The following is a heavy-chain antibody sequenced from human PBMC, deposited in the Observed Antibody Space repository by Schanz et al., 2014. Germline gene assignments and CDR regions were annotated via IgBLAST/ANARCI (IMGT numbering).Heavy chain of an antibody. V-gene: IGHV1-18*01. CDR3: ARDRVSFVRGPLGVD. J-gene: IGHJ4*02. Sequence: QVQLVQSGVEVKRPGASVRVSCKASGYSFTDYAIHWVRQVPGQGLEWMGWISGYNGDTNYAPKFQDRVTMTTDTSTGITSLELRNLKSDDTAVYYCARDRVSFVRGPLGVDWGQGTQVIVSS. CDR1: GYSFTDYA. CDR2: ISGYNGDT. D-gene: IGHD3-10*01.